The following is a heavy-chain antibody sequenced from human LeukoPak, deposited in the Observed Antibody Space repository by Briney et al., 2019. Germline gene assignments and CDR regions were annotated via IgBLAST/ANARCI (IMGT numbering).Heavy chain of an antibody. D-gene: IGHD5-18*01. CDR3: AGLSYTYVPI. CDR2: TYYRSKWYN. CDR1: GDSVSSNSAA. J-gene: IGHJ4*02. V-gene: IGHV6-1*01. Sequence: PSQTLSLTCAISGDSVSSNSAAWSWIRQSPSRGLEWLGRTYYRSKWYNEYALSVKSRITINPDTFKNHFSLQLNSVTPEDTAVYYCAGLSYTYVPIWGQGTLVTVSS.